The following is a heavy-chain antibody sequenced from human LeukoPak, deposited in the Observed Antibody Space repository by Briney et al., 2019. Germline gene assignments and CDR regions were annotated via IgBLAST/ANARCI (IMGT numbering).Heavy chain of an antibody. CDR2: IYYSGST. V-gene: IGHV4-59*01. CDR3: AGATYYYGSGSLDY. J-gene: IGHJ4*02. D-gene: IGHD3-10*01. CDR1: GGSISSYY. Sequence: SEILSLTCTVSGGSISSYYWSWIRQPPGKGLEWIGYIYYSGSTNYNPSLKSRVTISVDTSKNQFSLKLSSVTAADTAVYYCAGATYYYGSGSLDYWGQGTLVTVSS.